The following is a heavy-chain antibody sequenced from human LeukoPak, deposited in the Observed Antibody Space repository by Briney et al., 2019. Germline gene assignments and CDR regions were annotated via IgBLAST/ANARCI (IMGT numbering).Heavy chain of an antibody. CDR1: GITFSDYY. J-gene: IGHJ1*01. Sequence: GGSLRLSCAASGITFSDYYMSWIRQAPGKGLEWVSYISSSSIYTNYADSVKGRFTISRDNAKNSLYLQMNSLKTEDTAVYYCATDTTYCYDSASYWGYFHHWGQGTLVTVSS. D-gene: IGHD3-10*01. CDR3: ATDTTYCYDSASYWGYFHH. CDR2: ISSSSIYT. V-gene: IGHV3-11*05.